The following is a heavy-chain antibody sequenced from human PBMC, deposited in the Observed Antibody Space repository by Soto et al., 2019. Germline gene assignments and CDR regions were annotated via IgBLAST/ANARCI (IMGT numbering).Heavy chain of an antibody. CDR3: AARYCSGGSCLYFQH. CDR1: GGPFSTYA. D-gene: IGHD2-15*01. CDR2: ISSTGVST. J-gene: IGHJ1*01. V-gene: IGHV3-64*02. Sequence: GGSLRLSCAASGGPFSTYAMHWVRQAPGKGLEYVSAISSTGVSTYYADSVKGRFTISRDNSENTLFLQMGSLRAEDMAVYYCAARYCSGGSCLYFQHWGQGTLVTVSS.